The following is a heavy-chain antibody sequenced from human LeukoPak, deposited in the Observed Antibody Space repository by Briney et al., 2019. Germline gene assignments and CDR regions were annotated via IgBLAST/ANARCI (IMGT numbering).Heavy chain of an antibody. CDR3: GRGGSSGVDY. CDR1: GYRFTENA. V-gene: IGHV1-3*04. CDR2: IRTDNGNT. Sequence: ASVKVSCKPFGYRFTENALHWVRQAPGQGLEWMGWIRTDNGNTKYSQKFQGRVTLTRDTSASTVYVELNSLRSEDTAVYYCGRGGSSGVDYWGQGTLVTVSS. D-gene: IGHD2-15*01. J-gene: IGHJ4*02.